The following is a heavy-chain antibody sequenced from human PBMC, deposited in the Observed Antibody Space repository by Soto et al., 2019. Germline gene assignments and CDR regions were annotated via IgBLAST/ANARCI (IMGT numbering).Heavy chain of an antibody. CDR3: ARGRSKPYESSPPPNSDP. CDR1: GFTFSTYD. D-gene: IGHD3-22*01. Sequence: GGSLRLSCAASGFTFSTYDMHWVRQATGKGLEWVSAIGTIRDTYYLDSVKGRFTISRENAKNSVYLQMNSLRAGDTAVYYCARGRSKPYESSPPPNSDPWCPGTLLTVFS. V-gene: IGHV3-13*01. J-gene: IGHJ5*02. CDR2: IGTIRDT.